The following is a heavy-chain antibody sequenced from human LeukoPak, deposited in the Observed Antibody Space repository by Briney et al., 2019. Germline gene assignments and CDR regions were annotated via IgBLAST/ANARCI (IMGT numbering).Heavy chain of an antibody. CDR1: GGSISSYY. J-gene: IGHJ4*02. CDR2: IYYSGST. V-gene: IGHV4-59*01. Sequence: PSETLSLTCTVSGGSISSYYWSWIRQPPGKGLEWIGYIYYSGSTNYNPSLKSRVTISVDTSKNQFSLKLSSVTAAYTAVYYCAREQDYNSSGYYWRGGPDYWGQGTLVTASS. CDR3: AREQDYNSSGYYWRGGPDY. D-gene: IGHD3-22*01.